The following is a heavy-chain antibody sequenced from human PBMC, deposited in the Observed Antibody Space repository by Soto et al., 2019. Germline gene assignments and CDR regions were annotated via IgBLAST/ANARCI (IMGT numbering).Heavy chain of an antibody. V-gene: IGHV4-30-4*01. Sequence: SETLSLTCTVSGGSISSGDYYWSWIRQPPGKGLEWIGYIYYSGSTYYNPSLKSRVTISVDTSKNQFSLKLSSVTAADTAVYYCARHRLTMIVVVGFDYWGQGTLVTVSS. J-gene: IGHJ4*02. CDR1: GGSISSGDYY. CDR3: ARHRLTMIVVVGFDY. D-gene: IGHD3-22*01. CDR2: IYYSGST.